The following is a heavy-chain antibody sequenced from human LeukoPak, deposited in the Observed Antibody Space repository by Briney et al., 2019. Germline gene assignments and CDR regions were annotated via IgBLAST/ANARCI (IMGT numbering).Heavy chain of an antibody. J-gene: IGHJ6*03. V-gene: IGHV1-69*05. D-gene: IGHD3-3*01. CDR1: GGTFSSYA. CDR2: IIPIFGTA. CDR3: ARAWDDFWSGYYPYYYYYMDV. Sequence: GASVKVSCKASGGTFSSYAISWVRQAPGQGLEWMGGIIPIFGTANYAQKFQGRVTITTDESTSTAYMELSSLRSEDTAVYYCARAWDDFWSGYYPYYYYYMDVWGKGTTVTVSS.